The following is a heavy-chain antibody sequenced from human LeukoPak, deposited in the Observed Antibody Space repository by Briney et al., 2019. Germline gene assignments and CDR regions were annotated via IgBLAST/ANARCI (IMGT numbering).Heavy chain of an antibody. CDR1: GFTFSSYA. J-gene: IGHJ4*02. CDR3: ARSPQERLEYYFDY. Sequence: GRSLRLSCAASGFTFSSYAMHWVRQAPGKGLEWVAVISYDGSNKYYAGSVKGRFTISRDNSKNTLYLQMNSLRAEDTAVYYCARSPQERLEYYFDYWGQGTLVTVSS. D-gene: IGHD6-25*01. CDR2: ISYDGSNK. V-gene: IGHV3-30-3*01.